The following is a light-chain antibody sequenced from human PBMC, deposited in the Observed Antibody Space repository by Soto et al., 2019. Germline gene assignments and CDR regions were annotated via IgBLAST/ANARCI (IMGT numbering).Light chain of an antibody. CDR3: QQYETSPPAVT. CDR1: QRIDSNY. CDR2: DAT. J-gene: IGKJ4*01. Sequence: DIVLTQSPATLSLSPGERATLSCGASQRIDSNYLAWYQQKPGLAPVLLIYDATSRATGIPDRFSGSASETDFTLTISRLEPEDFAVYYCQQYETSPPAVTFGGGTKVEIK. V-gene: IGKV3D-20*01.